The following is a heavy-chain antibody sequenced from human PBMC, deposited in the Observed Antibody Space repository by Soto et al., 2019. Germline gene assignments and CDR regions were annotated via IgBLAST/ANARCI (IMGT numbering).Heavy chain of an antibody. Sequence: GGSLRLSCAASGFTFSTYYMTWVRQAPGKGLEWVASIKNDGSEQYYVDSVKGRFTISRDNAKNSLYLQMNSLRARDTALYYCSRENWFQDYWGQGTRVTVSS. D-gene: IGHD3-10*01. J-gene: IGHJ4*02. CDR3: SRENWFQDY. CDR2: IKNDGSEQ. V-gene: IGHV3-7*03. CDR1: GFTFSTYY.